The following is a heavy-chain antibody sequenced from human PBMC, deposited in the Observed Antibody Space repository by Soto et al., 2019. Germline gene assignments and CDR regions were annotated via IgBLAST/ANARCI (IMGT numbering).Heavy chain of an antibody. J-gene: IGHJ4*02. D-gene: IGHD3-10*01. CDR1: GFTFSSYS. CDR2: ISSSSSTI. Sequence: GGSLRLSCAASGFTFSSYSMNWVRQAPGKGLEWVSYISSSSSTIYYADSVKGRFTISRDNAKNSLYLQMNSLRAEDTAVYYCARDGAGPGTYYFDYWGQGTLVTVSS. V-gene: IGHV3-48*01. CDR3: ARDGAGPGTYYFDY.